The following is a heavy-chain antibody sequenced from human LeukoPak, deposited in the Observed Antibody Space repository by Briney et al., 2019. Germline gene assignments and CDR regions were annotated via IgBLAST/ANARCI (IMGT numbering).Heavy chain of an antibody. CDR3: AKFRGY. J-gene: IGHJ4*02. CDR2: ISASGGST. V-gene: IGHV3-23*01. CDR1: GFTLSSFY. Sequence: GGSLRLSCPVAGFTLSSFYMTWDRQAPGKGLEWVSAISASGGSTNYADSVKGRFTISRDNSKNTLYPQMNSLRAEDTAVYYGAKFRGYWGQGTLVTVSS.